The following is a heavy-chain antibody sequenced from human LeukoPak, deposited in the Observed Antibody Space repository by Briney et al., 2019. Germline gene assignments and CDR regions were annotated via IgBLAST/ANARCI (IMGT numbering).Heavy chain of an antibody. CDR3: ARGRYCSSSSCFFDY. CDR1: GFSLSSYW. D-gene: IGHD2-2*01. CDR2: IKQDGSEK. V-gene: IGHV3-7*01. J-gene: IGHJ4*02. Sequence: GGSLRLSCAASGFSLSSYWMSWVRQAPGKGLEWVANIKQDGSEKYYVDSVKGRFTISRDNAKNSLHLQMDSLRAEDTAVYYCARGRYCSSSSCFFDYWGQGTVVTVSS.